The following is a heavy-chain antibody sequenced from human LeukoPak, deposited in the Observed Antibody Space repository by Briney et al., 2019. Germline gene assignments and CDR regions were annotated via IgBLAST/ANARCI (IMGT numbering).Heavy chain of an antibody. CDR2: INTGNGDT. J-gene: IGHJ4*02. Sequence: ASVKVSCKASGYTFTTYAIHWVRQAPGQRLEWLGWINTGNGDTRYSQTFQGRVTITRDTSASTAYMELSSLRPEDTAMYHCARDMGSGSLHYWGQGTLVTVSS. V-gene: IGHV1-3*04. CDR1: GYTFTTYA. D-gene: IGHD1-26*01. CDR3: ARDMGSGSLHY.